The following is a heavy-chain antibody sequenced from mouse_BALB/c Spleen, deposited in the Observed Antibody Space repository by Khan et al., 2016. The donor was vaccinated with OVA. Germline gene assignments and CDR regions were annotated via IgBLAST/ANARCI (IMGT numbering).Heavy chain of an antibody. CDR2: ISTYYGHT. CDR1: GYTFTDYA. Sequence: VQLQQSGPELVRPGVSVKISCKGSGYTFTDYAMHWVKQSHAKSLEWIGVISTYYGHTDYNQKLKGKATMTVDKSSSTAYMELSRLTSEDSAIYYCARGGRFAYWGQGTLVTVSA. D-gene: IGHD3-3*01. J-gene: IGHJ3*01. V-gene: IGHV1S137*01. CDR3: ARGGRFAY.